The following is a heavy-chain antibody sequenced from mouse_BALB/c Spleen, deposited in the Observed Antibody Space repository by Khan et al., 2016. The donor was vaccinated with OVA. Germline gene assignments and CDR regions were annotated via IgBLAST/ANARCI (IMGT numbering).Heavy chain of an antibody. J-gene: IGHJ4*01. V-gene: IGHV2-3*01. D-gene: IGHD6-1*01. CDR1: GFSLTSYG. CDR3: AGFEASYYAMAY. CDR2: IWGDGIT. Sequence: QVQLQQSGPGLVAPSQSLSITCTVSGFSLTSYGVSWVRQPPGKGLEWLGVIWGDGITNFHSALISRLSISKDNSKSQVFLKLNSLQTDDTATYYCAGFEASYYAMAYWGQGTSVTVSS.